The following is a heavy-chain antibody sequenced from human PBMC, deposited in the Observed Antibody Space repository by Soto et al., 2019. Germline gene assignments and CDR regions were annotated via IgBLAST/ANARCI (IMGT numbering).Heavy chain of an antibody. Sequence: KTSETLSLTCTVSGGSVSSGSYYWSWIRQPPGKGLEWIGYIYYSGSTNYNPSLKSRVTISVDTSKNQFSLKLSSVTAADTAVYYCAREKNEGFDYWGQGTLVTVSS. CDR1: GGSVSSGSYY. V-gene: IGHV4-61*01. CDR3: AREKNEGFDY. D-gene: IGHD1-1*01. J-gene: IGHJ4*02. CDR2: IYYSGST.